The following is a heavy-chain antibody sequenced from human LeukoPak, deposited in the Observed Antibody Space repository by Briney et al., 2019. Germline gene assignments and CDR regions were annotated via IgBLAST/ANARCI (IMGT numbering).Heavy chain of an antibody. CDR3: ARGRWGVNYYQYMDV. CDR2: ISAYNGNT. J-gene: IGHJ6*03. Sequence: GASVKVSCKASGYTFNTYGITWVRQAPGQGLEWMGWISAYNGNTNYAQKLQGRVTMTTDTSTSTAYMELSSLRADDTAVYYCARGRWGVNYYQYMDVWGKGTTVTVSS. CDR1: GYTFNTYG. V-gene: IGHV1-18*01. D-gene: IGHD3-10*01.